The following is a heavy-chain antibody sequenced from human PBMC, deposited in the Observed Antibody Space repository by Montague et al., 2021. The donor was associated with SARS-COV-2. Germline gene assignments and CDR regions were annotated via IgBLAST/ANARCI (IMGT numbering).Heavy chain of an antibody. D-gene: IGHD6-19*01. J-gene: IGHJ4*02. Sequence: HSGSTNYNPSLKNRVIISIDKSKNQFSLKLSSVTAADTAVYYCATGPPSGLSVAGFDYCGQGTLVYVSS. CDR3: ATGPPSGLSVAGFDY. V-gene: IGHV4-4*02. CDR2: HSGST.